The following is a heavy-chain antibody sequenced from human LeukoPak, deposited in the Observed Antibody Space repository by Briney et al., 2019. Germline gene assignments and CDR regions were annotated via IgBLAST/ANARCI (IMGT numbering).Heavy chain of an antibody. CDR3: VRAMDV. V-gene: IGHV3-48*01. CDR1: GFTFSIYT. Sequence: GGSLRLSCAASGFTFSIYTMNWVRQAPGKGLEWISYISTNSGTIWYADSVKGRFSISRDNAKNSLFLHMNSLRAEDTAVYYCVRAMDVWGQGTTVTVSS. CDR2: ISTNSGTI. J-gene: IGHJ6*02.